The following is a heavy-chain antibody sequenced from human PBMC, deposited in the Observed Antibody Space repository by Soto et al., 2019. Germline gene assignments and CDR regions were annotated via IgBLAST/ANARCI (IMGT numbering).Heavy chain of an antibody. D-gene: IGHD3-9*01. CDR3: ARTSMRYFDWLRNYYYYGMDV. V-gene: IGHV1-69*13. CDR1: GGTFSSYA. J-gene: IGHJ6*02. Sequence: SVKVSCKASGGTFSSYAISWVRQAPGQGLEWMGGIIPIFGTANYAQKFQGRVTITADESTSTAYMELSSLRSEDTAVYYCARTSMRYFDWLRNYYYYGMDVWGQGTPVTVSS. CDR2: IIPIFGTA.